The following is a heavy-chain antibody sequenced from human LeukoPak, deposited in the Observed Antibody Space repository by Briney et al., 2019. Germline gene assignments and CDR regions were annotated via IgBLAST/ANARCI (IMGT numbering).Heavy chain of an antibody. J-gene: IGHJ4*02. V-gene: IGHV3-30*01. CDR3: ARDWGIRRITGTEKE. CDR2: ISYDGSNK. CDR1: GFTFSSYA. D-gene: IGHD1-20*01. Sequence: PGGSLRLSCAASGFTFSSYAMHWVRQAPGKGLEWVAVISYDGSNKYYADSVKGRFTISRDNSKNTLYLQMNSLRAEDTAVYYCARDWGIRRITGTEKEWGQGTLVTVSS.